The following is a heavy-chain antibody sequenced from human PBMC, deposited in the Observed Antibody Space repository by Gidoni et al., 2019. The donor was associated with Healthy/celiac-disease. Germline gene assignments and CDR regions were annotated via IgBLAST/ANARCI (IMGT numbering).Heavy chain of an antibody. J-gene: IGHJ4*02. D-gene: IGHD3-3*01. CDR1: GFTVSSNY. V-gene: IGHV3-53*04. Sequence: EVQLVESGGGLVQPGGSLRLSCPASGFTVSSNYIIWVRQAPGKGLEWVSVIYSGGRTYYADSVKGRFTISRHNSKNTLYLQMNSLRAEDTAVYYCARGFFGVVHWGQGTLVTVSS. CDR3: ARGFFGVVH. CDR2: IYSGGRT.